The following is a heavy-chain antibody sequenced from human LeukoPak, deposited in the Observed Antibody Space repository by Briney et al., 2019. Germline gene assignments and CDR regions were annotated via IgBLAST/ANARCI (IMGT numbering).Heavy chain of an antibody. CDR2: IWYDGSNK. J-gene: IGHJ4*02. CDR3: ARGRGADYGGNSGYFDY. Sequence: PGKSLRLSCAASGFTFSGFGMHWVRQAPGKGLEWMAVIWYDGSNKYYADSVKGRFTISRDNPKNTLYVQMNSLRAEDTAVYYCARGRGADYGGNSGYFDYWGQGTLVTVSS. CDR1: GFTFSGFG. V-gene: IGHV3-33*01. D-gene: IGHD4-23*01.